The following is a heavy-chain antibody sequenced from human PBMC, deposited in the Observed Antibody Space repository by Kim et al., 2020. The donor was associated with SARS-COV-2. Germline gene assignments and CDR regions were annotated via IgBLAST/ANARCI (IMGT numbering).Heavy chain of an antibody. CDR1: GFTFSNYA. CDR3: ATHYGSGSYYISDFDY. J-gene: IGHJ4*01. D-gene: IGHD3-10*01. CDR2: ISDSGGST. V-gene: IGHV3-23*01. Sequence: GGSLRLSCAASGFTFSNYAMSWVRQAPGKGLEWVSAISDSGGSTYYADAVKGRFTLSIANSRNTVFLQMNSQRAETTAVYYCATHYGSGSYYISDFDY.